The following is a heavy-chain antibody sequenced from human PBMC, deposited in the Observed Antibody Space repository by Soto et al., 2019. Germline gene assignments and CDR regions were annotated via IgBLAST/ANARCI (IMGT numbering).Heavy chain of an antibody. Sequence: QVQLVQSGAEVKKPGASVKVSCKASGYTFTSYGISWVRQAPGQGLEWMGWISAYNGNTNYAQKLQGRVTMTTDTSTNTAYMELRSLKFGHTGVYFRARDRGSYALDYRGQGTLVTLSS. J-gene: IGHJ4*02. CDR2: ISAYNGNT. CDR3: ARDRGSYALDY. V-gene: IGHV1-18*01. CDR1: GYTFTSYG. D-gene: IGHD1-26*01.